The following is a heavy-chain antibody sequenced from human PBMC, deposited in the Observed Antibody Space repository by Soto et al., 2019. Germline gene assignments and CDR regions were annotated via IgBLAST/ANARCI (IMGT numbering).Heavy chain of an antibody. V-gene: IGHV1-69*13. CDR1: GGTFSSYA. D-gene: IGHD6-13*01. CDR2: IIPIFGTA. Sequence: SVKVSCKASGGTFSSYAISWVRQAPGQGLEWMGGIIPIFGTANYAQKFQGRVTITADESTSTAYMELSSLRSEDTAVYYCARLRFQYSSSWYDAFDIWGQGTMVTVS. CDR3: ARLRFQYSSSWYDAFDI. J-gene: IGHJ3*02.